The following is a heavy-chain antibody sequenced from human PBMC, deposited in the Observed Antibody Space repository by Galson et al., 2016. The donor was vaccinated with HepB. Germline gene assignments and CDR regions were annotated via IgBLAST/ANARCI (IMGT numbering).Heavy chain of an antibody. CDR2: ISXXXGXX. CDR1: FPSYG. J-gene: IGHJ5*02. CDR3: ARESGVTTGWFDP. D-gene: IGHD4-17*01. V-gene: IGHV1-18*01. Sequence: FPSYGISWVRQAPGXGLEWMGWISXXXGXXXYAXKLQGRVTMTTDTSTSTAYMELRSLRSDDTAVYYCARESGVTTGWFDPWGQGTLVTVSS.